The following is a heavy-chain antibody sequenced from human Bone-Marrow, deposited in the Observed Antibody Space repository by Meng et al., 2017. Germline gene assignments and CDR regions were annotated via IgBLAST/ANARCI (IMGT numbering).Heavy chain of an antibody. J-gene: IGHJ4*02. Sequence: GGSLRLSCSASGFTFSNYAMTWVRQAPGKGLEWVSTISGSGTTTYFADSVKGRFTISRDTSKNTFYLQLNSLRAEDTAVYYCAKGGTTSYDFLTGAYHLDYWGQGTLVTVSS. CDR1: GFTFSNYA. CDR2: ISGSGTTT. D-gene: IGHD3-9*01. CDR3: AKGGTTSYDFLTGAYHLDY. V-gene: IGHV3-23*01.